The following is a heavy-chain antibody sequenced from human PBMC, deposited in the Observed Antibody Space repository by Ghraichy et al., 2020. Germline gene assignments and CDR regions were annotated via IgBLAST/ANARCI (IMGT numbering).Heavy chain of an antibody. CDR2: ISWNSGSI. Sequence: LRLSCAASGFTFDDYAMHWVRQAPGKGLEWVSGISWNSGSIGYADSVKGRFTISRDNAKNSLYLQMNSLRAEDTALYYCAKDKEGSTEFDPWGQGTLVTVSS. V-gene: IGHV3-9*01. J-gene: IGHJ5*02. D-gene: IGHD4-17*01. CDR1: GFTFDDYA. CDR3: AKDKEGSTEFDP.